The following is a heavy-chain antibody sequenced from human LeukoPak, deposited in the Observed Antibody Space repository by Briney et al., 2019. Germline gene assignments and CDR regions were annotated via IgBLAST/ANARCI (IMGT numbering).Heavy chain of an antibody. V-gene: IGHV4-59*01. CDR1: GGSISSYY. CDR3: ARVPAVAGLAPPDY. CDR2: IYYSGST. Sequence: PSETLSLTCTVSGGSISSYYWSWIRQPPGKGLEWIGYIYYSGSTNYNPSLKSRVTISVDTSKNQFSLKLSSATAADTAVYYCARVPAVAGLAPPDYWGQGTLVTVSS. D-gene: IGHD6-19*01. J-gene: IGHJ4*02.